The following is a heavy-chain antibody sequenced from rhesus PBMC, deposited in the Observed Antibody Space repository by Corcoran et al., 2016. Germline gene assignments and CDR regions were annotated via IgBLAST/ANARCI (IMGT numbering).Heavy chain of an antibody. Sequence: QVQLQASGPGLVKPSETLSLTCAVSGGSISSSYYYWTWIRQAPGKGLEWIGYISYSGSTSYTPSLKSRVTISRDTSKNHFSLKLSAVTAADTAVYYCARHYGSYDYWGQGVLVTVSS. CDR1: GGSISSSYYY. J-gene: IGHJ4*01. CDR2: ISYSGST. V-gene: IGHV4-122*02. CDR3: ARHYGSYDY. D-gene: IGHD4-4*01.